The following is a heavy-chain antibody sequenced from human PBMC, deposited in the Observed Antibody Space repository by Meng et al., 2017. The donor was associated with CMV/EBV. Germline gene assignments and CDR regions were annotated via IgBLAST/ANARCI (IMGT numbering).Heavy chain of an antibody. V-gene: IGHV1-18*01. Sequence: SVKVSCKASGYTFTSYGISWVRQAPGQGLEWMGWISAYNGNTNYAQKLQGRVTMTTDTSTSTAYMELRSLRSDDTAVYYCARDTGFLYYYGSGPDPENWFDPWGQGTLVTVSS. D-gene: IGHD3-10*01. CDR3: ARDTGFLYYYGSGPDPENWFDP. CDR2: ISAYNGNT. J-gene: IGHJ5*02. CDR1: GYTFTSYG.